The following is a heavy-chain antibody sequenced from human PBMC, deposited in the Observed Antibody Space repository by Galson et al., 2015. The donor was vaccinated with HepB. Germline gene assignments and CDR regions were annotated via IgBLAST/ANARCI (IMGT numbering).Heavy chain of an antibody. J-gene: IGHJ3*02. Sequence: SVKVSCKASTYFSTDYGISWVRQAPGQGLEWMGWVHASNGHTNYAKRLQGRVTMTIDTSTSTAYMELRSLTFDDTAVYFCARGDVVVVTGDIHAFDIWGQGTMVTVSS. CDR1: TYFSTDYG. V-gene: IGHV1-18*04. D-gene: IGHD2-2*01. CDR2: VHASNGHT. CDR3: ARGDVVVVTGDIHAFDI.